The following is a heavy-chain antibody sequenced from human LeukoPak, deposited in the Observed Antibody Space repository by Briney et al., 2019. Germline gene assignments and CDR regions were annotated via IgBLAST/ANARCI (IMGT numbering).Heavy chain of an antibody. D-gene: IGHD5-12*01. CDR2: ISSSSSYI. CDR1: GFTFSSYS. J-gene: IGHJ4*02. CDR3: ARRSAEATTSFDY. V-gene: IGHV3-21*01. Sequence: GGSLRLSCAASGFTFSSYSMNWVPQAPGKGLEWVSSISSSSSYIYYADSVKGRFTISRDNAKNSLYLQMNSLRAEDTAVYYCARRSAEATTSFDYWGQGTLVTVSS.